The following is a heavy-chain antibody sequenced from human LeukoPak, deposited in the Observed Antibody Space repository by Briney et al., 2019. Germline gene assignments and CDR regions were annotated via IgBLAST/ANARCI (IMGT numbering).Heavy chain of an antibody. V-gene: IGHV3-23*01. CDR1: GFTFSSYA. Sequence: GGSLRLSCAASGFTFSSYAMSWVRQAPGKGLEWVSAISGSGGSTYHADSVKGRFTISRDNSKNTLYLQMNSLRAEDTAVYYCAKDPIVVVPAATLFDYWGQGTLVTVSS. CDR2: ISGSGGST. CDR3: AKDPIVVVPAATLFDY. D-gene: IGHD2-2*01. J-gene: IGHJ4*02.